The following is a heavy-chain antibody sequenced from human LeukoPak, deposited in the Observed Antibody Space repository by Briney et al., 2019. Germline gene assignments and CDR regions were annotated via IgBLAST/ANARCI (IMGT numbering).Heavy chain of an antibody. CDR1: GGSFSGYY. J-gene: IGHJ4*02. D-gene: IGHD2-15*01. Sequence: PSETLSLTCAVYGGSFSGYYWSWIRQPPGKGLEWIGEINHSGSTNYNPSLKSRVTISVDTSKNQFSLKLSSVTAADTAVYYCALFEVVVGSTQDFWGQGTLVTVSS. CDR2: INHSGST. V-gene: IGHV4-34*01. CDR3: ALFEVVVGSTQDF.